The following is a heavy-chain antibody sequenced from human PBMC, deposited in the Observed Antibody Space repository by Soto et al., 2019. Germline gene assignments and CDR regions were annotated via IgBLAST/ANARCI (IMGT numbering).Heavy chain of an antibody. Sequence: QITLKESGPTLVKPTQTLTLTCTFSGVSLSTNGVCVGWIRQPPVEALEWLALLYLNDDERYSPSLKSRLTITKDTSKNQVVLTMTDMDPVDTATYVCASTSGWYVCDYWGQGTLVTVSS. CDR2: LYLNDDE. V-gene: IGHV2-5*01. J-gene: IGHJ4*02. CDR3: ASTSGWYVCDY. CDR1: GVSLSTNGVC. D-gene: IGHD6-19*01.